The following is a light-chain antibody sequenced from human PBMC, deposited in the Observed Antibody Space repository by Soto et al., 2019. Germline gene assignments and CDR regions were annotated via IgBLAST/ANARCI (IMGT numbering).Light chain of an antibody. CDR2: AAS. V-gene: IGKV1-9*01. Sequence: DIQLTQSPSFLSASVRDRVTITCRASQDISSFLAWYQQKAGKAPKLLIFAASTLQSGVPSRFSGSGSGTEFTLTISSLQPEDFATYYCHEYSGYEFSFGGGTKVDIK. CDR3: HEYSGYEFS. J-gene: IGKJ4*01. CDR1: QDISSF.